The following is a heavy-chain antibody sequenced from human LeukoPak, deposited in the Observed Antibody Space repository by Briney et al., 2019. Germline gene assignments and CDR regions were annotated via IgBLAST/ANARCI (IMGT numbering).Heavy chain of an antibody. Sequence: GGSLRLSCAASGFTFSSYAMHWVRQAPGKGLEYASAISSNGGSTYYANSVKGRFTISRDNSKTTLYLQMGSLRAEDMAVYYCARSSAMIVVGGAFDIWGQGTMVTVSS. CDR2: ISSNGGST. CDR1: GFTFSSYA. CDR3: ARSSAMIVVGGAFDI. V-gene: IGHV3-64*01. D-gene: IGHD3-22*01. J-gene: IGHJ3*02.